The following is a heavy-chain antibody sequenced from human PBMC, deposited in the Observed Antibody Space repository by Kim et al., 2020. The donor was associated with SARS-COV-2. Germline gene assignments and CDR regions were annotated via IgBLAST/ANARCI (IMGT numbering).Heavy chain of an antibody. Sequence: SLKSRVTISVDTSKNQFSLKLSSVTAADTAVYYCARAKIVLAATINWFDPWGQGTLVTVSS. CDR3: ARAKIVLAATINWFDP. V-gene: IGHV4-39*07. J-gene: IGHJ5*02. D-gene: IGHD2-8*01.